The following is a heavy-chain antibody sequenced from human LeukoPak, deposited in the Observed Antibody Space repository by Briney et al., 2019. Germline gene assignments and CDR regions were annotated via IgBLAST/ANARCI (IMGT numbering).Heavy chain of an antibody. CDR1: FGSISSYY. V-gene: IGHV4-59*08. CDR2: IYYSGSA. D-gene: IGHD6-13*01. J-gene: IGHJ5*02. Sequence: PSETLSLTCTVSFGSISSYYWSWIRQPPGKGLEWIGYIYYSGSANYNPSLKSRVTISVDTSKNQISLKLSSVTAADTAVYYCARLRLGAAAGTEWFDPWGQGTLVTVSS. CDR3: ARLRLGAAAGTEWFDP.